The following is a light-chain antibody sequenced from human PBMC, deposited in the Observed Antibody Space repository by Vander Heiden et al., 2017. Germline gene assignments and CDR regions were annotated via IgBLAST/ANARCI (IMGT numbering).Light chain of an antibody. CDR3: AAWDDSLDAFV. J-gene: IGLJ1*01. CDR1: SSNIGINT. V-gene: IGLV1-44*01. Sequence: QSVVTQPPSASGTPGQWVPISCSGSSSNIGINTVNWFQQLPGTAPKLLIYGNNQRPSGVPDRMSGSKSGTSASLAISGLQSEDEAHYYCAAWDDSLDAFVFGAGTKVTVL. CDR2: GNN.